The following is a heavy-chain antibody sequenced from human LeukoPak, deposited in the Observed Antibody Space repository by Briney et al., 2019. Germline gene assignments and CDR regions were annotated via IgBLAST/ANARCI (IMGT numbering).Heavy chain of an antibody. D-gene: IGHD3-10*01. V-gene: IGHV4-34*01. Sequence: PSETLSFTCAVYGGSFSGYYWSWIRQPPGKGLEWIGEINHSGSTNYNPSLKSRVTISVDTSKNQFSLKLSSVTAADTAVYYCARGPANPITMVRVFDYWGQGTLVTVSS. CDR2: INHSGST. CDR3: ARGPANPITMVRVFDY. J-gene: IGHJ4*02. CDR1: GGSFSGYY.